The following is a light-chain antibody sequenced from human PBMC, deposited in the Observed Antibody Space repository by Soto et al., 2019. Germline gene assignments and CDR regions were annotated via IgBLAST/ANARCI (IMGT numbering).Light chain of an antibody. CDR3: QQYNNWPRT. Sequence: EIVLTQSPATLSSFPGDSVTLSCRASQSISSNLAWYQQKPGQDPRLLIYDASTRATGIPARFSGSWSGTEVSLTIRSPQSEEAAVYFCQQYNNWPRTFGQGTRRRL. CDR1: QSISSN. CDR2: DAS. V-gene: IGKV3-15*01. J-gene: IGKJ5*01.